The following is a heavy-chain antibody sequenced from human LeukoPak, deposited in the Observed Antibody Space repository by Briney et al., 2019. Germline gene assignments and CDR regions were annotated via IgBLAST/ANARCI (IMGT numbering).Heavy chain of an antibody. D-gene: IGHD2-2*01. CDR3: ARDQTVVPAATRYYYYYGMDV. Sequence: PSETLSLTCTVSGGSISSYYWSWIRHPPGKGLEWIGYTYYRGSTNYNPSLKSRVTISVDTSKNQFSLKLSSVTAADTAVYYCARDQTVVPAATRYYYYYGMDVWGQGTTVTVSS. CDR1: GGSISSYY. J-gene: IGHJ6*02. V-gene: IGHV4-59*01. CDR2: TYYRGST.